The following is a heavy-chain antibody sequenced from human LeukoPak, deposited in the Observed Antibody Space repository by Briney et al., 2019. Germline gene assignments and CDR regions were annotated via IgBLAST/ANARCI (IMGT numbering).Heavy chain of an antibody. Sequence: GGSLRLSCAASGFTFSSYSMNWVRQAPGKGLEGVSSISSSSSYIYYADSVKGRFTISRDNAKNSLYLQMNSPRAEDTAVYYCARGPQGLDWLPFFDPWGQGTLVTVSS. J-gene: IGHJ5*02. V-gene: IGHV3-21*01. D-gene: IGHD3/OR15-3a*01. CDR1: GFTFSSYS. CDR3: ARGPQGLDWLPFFDP. CDR2: ISSSSSYI.